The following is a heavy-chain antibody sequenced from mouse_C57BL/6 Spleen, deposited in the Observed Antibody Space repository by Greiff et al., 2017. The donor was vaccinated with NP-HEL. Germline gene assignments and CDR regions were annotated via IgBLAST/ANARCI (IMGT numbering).Heavy chain of an antibody. D-gene: IGHD3-2*02. CDR1: GYAFSSYW. J-gene: IGHJ2*01. Sequence: VQLQQSGAELVKPGASVKISCKASGYAFSSYWMNWVKQRPGKGLEWIGQIYPGDGDTNYNGKFKGKATLTADKSSSTAYMQLSSLTSEDSAVYFCARVAQAYYFDYWGQGTTLTVSS. V-gene: IGHV1-80*01. CDR3: ARVAQAYYFDY. CDR2: IYPGDGDT.